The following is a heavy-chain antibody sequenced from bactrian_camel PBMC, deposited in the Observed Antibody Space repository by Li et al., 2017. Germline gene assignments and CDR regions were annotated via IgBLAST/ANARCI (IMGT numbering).Heavy chain of an antibody. CDR2: FTDGGSL. V-gene: IGHV3S55*01. J-gene: IGHJ4*01. CDR3: AARDGYCWGGGTFGTLSIRTYAY. D-gene: IGHD3*01. CDR1: GFTFDGRD. Sequence: HVQLVESGGGTVQPGGSLKLSCTASGFTFDGRDMGWYRQAAGKECELVARFTDGGSLYYPRSFEDRFAISHDNAGNTLHLQMNSLKPEDTAMYYCAARDGYCWGGGTFGTLSIRTYAYWGQGTQVTVS.